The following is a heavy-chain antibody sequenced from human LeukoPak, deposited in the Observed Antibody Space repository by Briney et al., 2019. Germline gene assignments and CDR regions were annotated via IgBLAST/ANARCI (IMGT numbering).Heavy chain of an antibody. Sequence: PGGSVTLSCAASEFSVGSNYMTWVRQAPGKGLEWVSSISSSSSYIYYADSVKGRFTISRDNAKNSLYLQMNSLRAEDTAVYYCARDSPSTHDFWSGYPPADYWGQGTLVTVSS. J-gene: IGHJ4*02. V-gene: IGHV3-21*01. CDR1: EFSVGSNY. CDR2: ISSSSSYI. CDR3: ARDSPSTHDFWSGYPPADY. D-gene: IGHD3-3*01.